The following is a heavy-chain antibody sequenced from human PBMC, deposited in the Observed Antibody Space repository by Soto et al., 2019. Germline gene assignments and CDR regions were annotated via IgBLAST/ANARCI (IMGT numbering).Heavy chain of an antibody. CDR3: AKDITVAGSRWGYYYYYGLDV. CDR2: ISYDGSNK. J-gene: IGHJ6*02. V-gene: IGHV3-30*18. Sequence: PGGSLRLSCAASGFTFSSYGMHWVRQAPGKGLEWVAVISYDGSNKYYADSVKGQLTISRDNSKNTLYLQMNSLRAEDTAVYYCAKDITVAGSRWGYYYYYGLDVWGQGTTVTVSS. D-gene: IGHD6-19*01. CDR1: GFTFSSYG.